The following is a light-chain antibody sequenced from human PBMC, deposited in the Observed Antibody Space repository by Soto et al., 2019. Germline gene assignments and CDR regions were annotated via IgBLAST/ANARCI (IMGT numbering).Light chain of an antibody. CDR1: SNTIGGYNV. Sequence: QSALTQPASVSGSPGQSITISCTGSSNTIGGYNVVSWYQQHPGKAPKVIIYEGIKRPSGVSNRFSGAISGSTASLTISGLQAEDEADYYCCSYVGATTYVCGSGTKVTVL. V-gene: IGLV2-23*01. CDR3: CSYVGATTYV. CDR2: EGI. J-gene: IGLJ1*01.